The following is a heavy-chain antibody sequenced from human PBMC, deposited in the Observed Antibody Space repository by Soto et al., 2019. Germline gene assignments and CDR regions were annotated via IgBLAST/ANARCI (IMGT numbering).Heavy chain of an antibody. CDR3: ARGYSSSSPYYYYYYYGMVV. J-gene: IGHJ6*02. CDR2: INHSGST. Sequence: NPSETLSLTCAVYGGSFSGYYWSWIRQPPGKGLEWIGEINHSGSTNYNPPLKSRVTISVDTSKNQFSLKLSSVTAADTAVYYCARGYSSSSPYYYYYYYGMVVWGQGTTVTVSS. V-gene: IGHV4-34*01. CDR1: GGSFSGYY. D-gene: IGHD6-13*01.